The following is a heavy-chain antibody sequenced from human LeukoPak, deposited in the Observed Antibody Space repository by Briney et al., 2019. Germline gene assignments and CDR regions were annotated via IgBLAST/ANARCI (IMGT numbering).Heavy chain of an antibody. CDR2: TYYRSKWYN. J-gene: IGHJ6*04. Sequence: SQTLSLTCAISRDSVSSNSAACNSIRQSPSRGLESLGRTYYRSKWYNDYAVSVKSRITINPDTSKNQFSLQLNSVTPEDTAVYYCARDGFLPYGSGSYRGMDVWGKGTTVTVSS. D-gene: IGHD3-10*01. V-gene: IGHV6-1*01. CDR1: RDSVSSNSAA. CDR3: ARDGFLPYGSGSYRGMDV.